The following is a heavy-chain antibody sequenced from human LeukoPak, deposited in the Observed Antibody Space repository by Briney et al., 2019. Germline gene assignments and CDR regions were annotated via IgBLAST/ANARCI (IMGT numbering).Heavy chain of an antibody. CDR2: INHSGST. CDR1: GGSFSGYY. J-gene: IGHJ6*03. V-gene: IGHV4-34*01. CDR3: ARNSSPYYYYYYMDV. Sequence: SETLSLTCAVYGGSFSGYYWSWIRPPPGKGLEWIGEINHSGSTNYNPSLKSRVTISVDTSKNQVSLKLSSVTAADTAVYYCARNSSPYYYYYYMDVWGKGTTVTVSS. D-gene: IGHD4-23*01.